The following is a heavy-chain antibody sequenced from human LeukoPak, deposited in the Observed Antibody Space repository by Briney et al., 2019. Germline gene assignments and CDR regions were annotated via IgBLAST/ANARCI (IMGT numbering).Heavy chain of an antibody. CDR3: ARRAVAGSSRAFDI. CDR2: IYHSGST. J-gene: IGHJ3*02. V-gene: IGHV4-38-2*02. CDR1: GYSISSGYY. Sequence: SETLSLTCTVSGYSISSGYYWGWIRQPPGKGLEWIGSIYHSGSTYYNPSLKSRVTISVDKSKNQFSLKLSSVTAADTAVYYCARRAVAGSSRAFDIWGQGTMVTVSS. D-gene: IGHD6-19*01.